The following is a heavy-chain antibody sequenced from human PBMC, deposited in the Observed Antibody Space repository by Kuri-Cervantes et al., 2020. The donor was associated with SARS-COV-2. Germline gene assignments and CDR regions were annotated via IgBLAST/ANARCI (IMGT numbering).Heavy chain of an antibody. D-gene: IGHD3-3*01. Sequence: GSLRLSCSVSGGSISSSNYYWGWIRQSPGKGLECFGTIYYSGSSYYNPSLKGRVTISVDTSKNQFSLKLSSVTAADTAVYYCAALTIFGVGNAFDIWGQGTMVTVSS. CDR1: GGSISSSNYY. CDR2: IYYSGSS. V-gene: IGHV4-39*01. CDR3: AALTIFGVGNAFDI. J-gene: IGHJ3*02.